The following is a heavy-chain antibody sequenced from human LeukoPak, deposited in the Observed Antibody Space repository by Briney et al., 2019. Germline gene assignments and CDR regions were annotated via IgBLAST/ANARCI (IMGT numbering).Heavy chain of an antibody. CDR2: IRSKANNYAT. CDR1: GFTFSGSA. Sequence: GGSLRLSCAASGFTFSGSAMHWVRQASGKGLEWVGRIRSKANNYATAYAASVKGRFTISRDDSKNTAYLQMNSLKTEDTAVYYCSSGGYCSSTSCYGENWGQGTLVTVSS. V-gene: IGHV3-73*01. J-gene: IGHJ4*02. CDR3: SSGGYCSSTSCYGEN. D-gene: IGHD2-2*01.